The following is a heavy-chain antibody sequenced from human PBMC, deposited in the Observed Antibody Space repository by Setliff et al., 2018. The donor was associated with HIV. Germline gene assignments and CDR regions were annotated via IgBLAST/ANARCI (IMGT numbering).Heavy chain of an antibody. CDR2: IIPMLSIA. Sequence: SVKVSCKASGGTFSNYAITWVRQAPGQGLELMGGIIPMLSIANYAQKFRGRVTLTADKSTSTAYMELSSLRSEDTAVYYCAKRSFDSSGWAHYYYYYMDVWGKGTTVTVSS. V-gene: IGHV1-69*10. J-gene: IGHJ6*03. CDR1: GGTFSNYA. CDR3: AKRSFDSSGWAHYYYYYMDV. D-gene: IGHD6-19*01.